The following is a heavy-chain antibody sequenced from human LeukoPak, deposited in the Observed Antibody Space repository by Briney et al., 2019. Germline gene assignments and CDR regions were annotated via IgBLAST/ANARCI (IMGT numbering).Heavy chain of an antibody. CDR2: IKQDGSEK. V-gene: IGHV3-7*01. CDR1: GFTFSSYW. CDR3: AREPEGYYYYMDV. Sequence: GGSLRLSCAASGFTFSSYWMSWVRQAPGKGLEWVANIKQDGSEKYYVDSVKGRLTISRDNAKNSLYLQMNSLRAEDTAVYYCAREPEGYYYYMDVWGKGTTVTVSS. J-gene: IGHJ6*03.